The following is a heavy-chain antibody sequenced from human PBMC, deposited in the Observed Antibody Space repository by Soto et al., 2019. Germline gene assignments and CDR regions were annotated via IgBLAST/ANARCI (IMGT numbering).Heavy chain of an antibody. J-gene: IGHJ4*02. V-gene: IGHV3-23*01. CDR2: ISGSGGST. CDR3: AKDGDIVVVVAATRGYDY. D-gene: IGHD2-15*01. Sequence: EVQLLGSGGGLVQPGGSLRLSCAASGFTFSSYAMSWVRQAPGKGLEWVSAISGSGGSTYYADSVKGRFTISRDNSKNTLYLQMNSLRAEDTAVYYCAKDGDIVVVVAATRGYDYWGQGTLVTVSS. CDR1: GFTFSSYA.